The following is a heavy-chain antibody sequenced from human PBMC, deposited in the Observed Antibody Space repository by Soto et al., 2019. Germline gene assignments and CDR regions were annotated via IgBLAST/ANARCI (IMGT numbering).Heavy chain of an antibody. CDR3: ARVRSYYDSSGYYRRKYFDY. CDR1: GGSFSGYY. D-gene: IGHD3-22*01. J-gene: IGHJ4*02. V-gene: IGHV4-34*01. Sequence: PSLLLSHTCAVEGGSFSGYYWSRIHKTPGKGLEWIGEINHSGSTNYNPSLKSRVTISVDTSKNQFSLKLSSVTAADTAVYYCARVRSYYDSSGYYRRKYFDYWGQGTLVTVSS. CDR2: INHSGST.